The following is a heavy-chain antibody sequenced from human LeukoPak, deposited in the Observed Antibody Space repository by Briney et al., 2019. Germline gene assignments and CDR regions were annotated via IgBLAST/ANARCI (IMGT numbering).Heavy chain of an antibody. J-gene: IGHJ4*02. CDR2: IYPGDSDT. CDR3: ARRDHYDSSGYPNFDY. CDR1: GYSFTSYW. Sequence: GESLKISCKGSGYSFTSYWIGWVRQMPGKGLEWMGIIYPGDSDTRYSPSFQGQVTISADKSISPAYLQWSSLKASDTAMYYCARRDHYDSSGYPNFDYWGQGTLVTVSS. D-gene: IGHD3-22*01. V-gene: IGHV5-51*01.